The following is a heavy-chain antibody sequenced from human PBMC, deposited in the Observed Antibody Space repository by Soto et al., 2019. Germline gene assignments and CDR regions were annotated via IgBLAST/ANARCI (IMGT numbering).Heavy chain of an antibody. Sequence: QVQLVESGGGVVQPGRSLRLSCAASGFTFSSYAMHWVRQAPGKGLEWVAVISYDGSTKYYADSVKGRFTISRDNSKNTLYLQMNSLRAEDTAVYYCARDPSTYYDFWSGYSARNYFDYWGQGTLVTVSS. CDR3: ARDPSTYYDFWSGYSARNYFDY. V-gene: IGHV3-30-3*01. D-gene: IGHD3-3*01. CDR2: ISYDGSTK. J-gene: IGHJ4*02. CDR1: GFTFSSYA.